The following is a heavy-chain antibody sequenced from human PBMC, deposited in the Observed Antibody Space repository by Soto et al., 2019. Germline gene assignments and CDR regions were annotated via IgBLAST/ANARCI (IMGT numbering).Heavy chain of an antibody. V-gene: IGHV3-9*01. D-gene: IGHD3-10*01. CDR3: AKWASYYYGSGSYSPGAFDI. CDR1: GFTFDDYA. Sequence: EVQLVESGGGLVQPGRSLRLSCAASGFTFDDYAMHWVRQAPGKGLEWVSGISWNSGSIGYADSVKGRFTISRDNAKNSLYLQMNSLRAEDTALYYCAKWASYYYGSGSYSPGAFDIWGQGTMVTVSS. J-gene: IGHJ3*02. CDR2: ISWNSGSI.